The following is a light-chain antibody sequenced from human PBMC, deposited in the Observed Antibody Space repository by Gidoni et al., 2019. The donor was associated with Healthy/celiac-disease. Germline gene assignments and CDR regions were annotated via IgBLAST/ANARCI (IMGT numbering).Light chain of an antibody. CDR3: QQYYSTPLT. Sequence: DIVMTQSPDSLAVSLGERATINCKSSQSVLSSSKDKNYLAWYQQKPGQPPKLLIYWASTRESGVPDRFSGSGSGTDFTLTISSLQAEDVAVYYCQQYYSTPLTFGPGTKVDIK. CDR1: QSVLSSSKDKNY. J-gene: IGKJ3*01. V-gene: IGKV4-1*01. CDR2: WAS.